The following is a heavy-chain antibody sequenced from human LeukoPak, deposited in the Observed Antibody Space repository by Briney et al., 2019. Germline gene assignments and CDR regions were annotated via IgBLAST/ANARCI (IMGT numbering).Heavy chain of an antibody. J-gene: IGHJ6*03. V-gene: IGHV3-30*02. Sequence: GGSLRLSCAAPGFTFSSYGMHWVRQAPGKGLGWVAFIRYDGSNKYYADSVKDRFTISRDNSKNTLYLQMNSLRAEDTAVYYCANWKIVATNSVYYYYYYMDVWGKGTTVTISS. CDR3: ANWKIVATNSVYYYYYYMDV. CDR2: IRYDGSNK. CDR1: GFTFSSYG. D-gene: IGHD5-12*01.